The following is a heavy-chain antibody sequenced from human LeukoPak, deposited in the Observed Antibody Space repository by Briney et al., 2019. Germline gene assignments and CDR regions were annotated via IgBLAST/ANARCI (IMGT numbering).Heavy chain of an antibody. V-gene: IGHV1-18*01. CDR1: GYTFTSFC. CDR2: ISGYNGNT. CDR3: ARGLGVETAQSELPKLWYLDL. D-gene: IGHD2-21*02. J-gene: IGHJ2*01. Sequence: ASVKASCKASGYTFTSFCISWVRQAPGQGLEWMGWISGYNGNTNYAQNLQGRVTMTTDTSTSTAYMELRSLRSDDTAVYYCARGLGVETAQSELPKLWYLDLWGRGTQVTVSS.